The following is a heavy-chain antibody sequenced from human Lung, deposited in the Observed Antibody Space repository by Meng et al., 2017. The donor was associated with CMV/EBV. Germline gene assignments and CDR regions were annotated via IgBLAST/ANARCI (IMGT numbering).Heavy chain of an antibody. CDR2: TRFDGRFT. D-gene: IGHD3-3*01. CDR3: SKEQTSSRRFLEGGPNFDL. J-gene: IGHJ2*01. Sequence: PXVASGFTFSDYGMHWVRQAPGKGLEWVAFTRFDGRFTYYTDSVKGRFTLSRDNSRNTLFLQMNSLRPDDTALYYCSKEQTSSRRFLEGGPNFDLWGRGXLVTVSS. V-gene: IGHV3-30*02. CDR1: GFTFSDYG.